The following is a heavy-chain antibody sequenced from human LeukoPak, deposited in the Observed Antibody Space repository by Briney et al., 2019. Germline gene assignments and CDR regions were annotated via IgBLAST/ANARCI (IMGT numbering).Heavy chain of an antibody. CDR1: RFTFSSYW. J-gene: IGHJ3*02. Sequence: GGSLRLSCAASRFTFSSYWMSWVRQAPGKGLEWVANIKQDGSEKYYVDSVKGRFTISRDNAKNSLYLQMNSLRAEDTAVYYCARDSGSLEAFDIWGQGKMVTVSS. D-gene: IGHD1-26*01. CDR2: IKQDGSEK. V-gene: IGHV3-7*01. CDR3: ARDSGSLEAFDI.